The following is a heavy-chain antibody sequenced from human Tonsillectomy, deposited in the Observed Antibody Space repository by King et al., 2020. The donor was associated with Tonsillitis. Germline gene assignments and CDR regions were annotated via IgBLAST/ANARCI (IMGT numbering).Heavy chain of an antibody. CDR1: GFTFDDYA. CDR3: AKGMGGQWWGKGGYGMDV. CDR2: ISRNSGSI. Sequence: VQLVESGGGLVQPGRSLRLSCAASGFTFDDYAMHWVRQAPGKGLEWVSGISRNSGSIGYADSVKGRFTISRDNAKNSLYLQMNSLRAEDTALYYCAKGMGGQWWGKGGYGMDVWGQGTTVTVSS. V-gene: IGHV3-9*01. D-gene: IGHD2-15*01. J-gene: IGHJ6*02.